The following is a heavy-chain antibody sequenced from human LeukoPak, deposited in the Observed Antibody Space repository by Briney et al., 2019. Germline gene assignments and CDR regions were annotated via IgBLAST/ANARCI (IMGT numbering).Heavy chain of an antibody. J-gene: IGHJ6*02. CDR3: ARVVYCGGDCYSKYFYGMDV. Sequence: RASVKVSCKTSGYTFTGYHMHWVRQAPGQGLEWMGWINPYSGGTSFAQKFQGRVTMTRDTSITTAYMELSRLRSDDTAVYYCARVVYCGGDCYSKYFYGMDVWGQGTTVTVSS. V-gene: IGHV1-2*02. CDR1: GYTFTGYH. CDR2: INPYSGGT. D-gene: IGHD2-21*02.